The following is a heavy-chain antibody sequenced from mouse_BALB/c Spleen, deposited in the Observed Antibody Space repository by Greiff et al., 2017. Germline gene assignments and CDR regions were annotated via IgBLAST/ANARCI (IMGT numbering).Heavy chain of an antibody. CDR2: IRNKANGYTT. CDR1: GFTFTDYY. CDR3: ARDRGSSPWFAY. Sequence: EVQRVESGGGLVQPGGSLRLSCATSGFTFTDYYMSWVRQPPGKALEWLGFIRNKANGYTTEYSASVKGRFTISRDNSQSILYLQMNTLRAEDSATYYCARDRGSSPWFAYWGQGTLVTVSA. J-gene: IGHJ3*01. D-gene: IGHD1-1*01. V-gene: IGHV7-3*02.